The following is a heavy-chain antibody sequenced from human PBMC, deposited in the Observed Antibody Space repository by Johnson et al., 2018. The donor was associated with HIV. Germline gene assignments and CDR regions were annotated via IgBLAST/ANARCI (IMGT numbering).Heavy chain of an antibody. CDR1: GFTFSSYA. CDR2: ISYDGSNK. J-gene: IGHJ3*02. D-gene: IGHD6-13*01. Sequence: QVQLVESGGGVVQPGRSLRLSCAASGFTFSSYAMHWVRQAPGKGLEWVAVISYDGSNKYYADSVKGRFTISRDNSKNTLYLQMNSLRDEDTAVYYCAKDGTAAGDAFDIWGQGTMVTVSS. V-gene: IGHV3-30*04. CDR3: AKDGTAAGDAFDI.